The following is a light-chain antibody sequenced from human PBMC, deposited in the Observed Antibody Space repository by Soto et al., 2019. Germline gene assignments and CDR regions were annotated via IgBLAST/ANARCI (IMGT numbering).Light chain of an antibody. CDR1: QTISSW. Sequence: DIQMTQPPSTLSGSVGDRVTITSRASQTISSWLAWYQQKPGKAPKHLIYKASTLKSGVPSRFSGSGSGTEFTLTISSLQPDDFATYYCQHYNSYSEAFGQGTKVDIK. V-gene: IGKV1-5*03. CDR3: QHYNSYSEA. CDR2: KAS. J-gene: IGKJ1*01.